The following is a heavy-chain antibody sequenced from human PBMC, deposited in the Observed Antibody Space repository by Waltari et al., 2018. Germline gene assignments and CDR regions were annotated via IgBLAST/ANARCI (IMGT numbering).Heavy chain of an antibody. J-gene: IGHJ4*02. Sequence: QVQLVESGGGVVQPGRSLRLSCAASGFTFSSYAIHWVRQAPGKGLEWVAVISYDGSNKYYADSVKGRFTISRDNSKNTLYLQMNSLRAEDTAVYYCARDPRPATAYYFDYWGQGTLVTVSS. CDR3: ARDPRPATAYYFDY. CDR1: GFTFSSYA. D-gene: IGHD2-2*01. V-gene: IGHV3-30-3*01. CDR2: ISYDGSNK.